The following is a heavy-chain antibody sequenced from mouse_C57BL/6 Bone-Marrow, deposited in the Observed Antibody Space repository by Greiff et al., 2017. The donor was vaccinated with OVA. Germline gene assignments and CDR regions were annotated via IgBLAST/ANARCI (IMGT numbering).Heavy chain of an antibody. Sequence: EVQLVESGGGLVKPGGSLKLSCAASGFTFSSYAMSWVRQTPEKRLEWVATISDGGSYTYYPDNVKGRFTISRDNAKNNLYLQMSHLKSEDTAMYYCSIPYYDGSSYGLDYWGQGTTLTVSS. CDR2: ISDGGSYT. D-gene: IGHD1-1*01. J-gene: IGHJ2*01. CDR1: GFTFSSYA. CDR3: SIPYYDGSSYGLDY. V-gene: IGHV5-4*01.